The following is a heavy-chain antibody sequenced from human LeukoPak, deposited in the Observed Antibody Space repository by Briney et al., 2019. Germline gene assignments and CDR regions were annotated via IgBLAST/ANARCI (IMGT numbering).Heavy chain of an antibody. V-gene: IGHV3-30*01. J-gene: IGHJ5*01. Sequence: PGGSLRLSCAASGFTFSSYAMQWVRQAPGKGLEWGAVISYDGSNKYYADSVKGGFTISRDNSKNLLYLQMTNLRPDDTDVYYCARGGNIMIRGVLSPDGFFDSWGQGTLVIVSS. CDR3: ARGGNIMIRGVLSPDGFFDS. CDR1: GFTFSSYA. CDR2: ISYDGSNK. D-gene: IGHD3-10*01.